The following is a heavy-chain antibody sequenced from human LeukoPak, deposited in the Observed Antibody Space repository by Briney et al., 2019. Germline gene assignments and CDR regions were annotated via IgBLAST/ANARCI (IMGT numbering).Heavy chain of an antibody. CDR2: IHYSGST. CDR1: GDSISSNDYS. J-gene: IGHJ6*03. Sequence: SETLSLTCTVSGDSISSNDYSWGWIRQPPGKGLEWIGSIHYSGSTYYNPSLKSRVTISVDTSKNQFSLQLSSVTAADTASYYCARQYYYYYMDVWGKGTTVTVSS. CDR3: ARQYYYYYMDV. V-gene: IGHV4-39*01.